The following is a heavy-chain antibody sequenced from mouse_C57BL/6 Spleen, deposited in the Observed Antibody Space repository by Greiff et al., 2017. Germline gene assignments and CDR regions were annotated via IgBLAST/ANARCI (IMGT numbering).Heavy chain of an antibody. CDR2: INPNYGTT. CDR1: GYSFTDYN. V-gene: IGHV1-39*01. CDR3: ARDYSNYLYYAMDY. D-gene: IGHD2-5*01. J-gene: IGHJ4*01. Sequence: VHVKQSGPELVKPGASVKISCKASGYSFTDYNMNWVKQSNGKSLEWIGVINPNYGTTSYNQKFKGKATLTVDQSSSTAYMQLNSLTSEDSAVYYCARDYSNYLYYAMDYWGQGTSVTVSS.